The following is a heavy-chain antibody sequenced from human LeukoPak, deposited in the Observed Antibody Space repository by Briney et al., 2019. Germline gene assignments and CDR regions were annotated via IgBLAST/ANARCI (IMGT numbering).Heavy chain of an antibody. D-gene: IGHD1-26*01. Sequence: SETLSLTCAVSGASISSHYWSWIRQPPGKGLEWIGYIYYSGSTKYNPSLKSRVTISVDTSKNQFSLKLSSVTAADTAVYYCAIAVGATIFNYYHYYHMDVWGKGTTVTVSS. CDR3: AIAVGATIFNYYHYYHMDV. CDR1: GASISSHY. J-gene: IGHJ6*03. V-gene: IGHV4-59*11. CDR2: IYYSGST.